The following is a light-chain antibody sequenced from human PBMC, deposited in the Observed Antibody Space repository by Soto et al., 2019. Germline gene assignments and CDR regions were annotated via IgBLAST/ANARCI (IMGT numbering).Light chain of an antibody. J-gene: IGKJ1*01. Sequence: DIVLTQSPLSLLVTLGQPASISCRASQGLVHIDGTTYLSWLHQRPGLPPRLLIYKISVRLPGXPXXFSGSGAGTDFTLKISRVEAEDVGIYYCMECAHLRTFGQGTKVELK. CDR3: MECAHLRT. CDR1: QGLVHIDGTTY. CDR2: KIS. V-gene: IGKV2-24*01.